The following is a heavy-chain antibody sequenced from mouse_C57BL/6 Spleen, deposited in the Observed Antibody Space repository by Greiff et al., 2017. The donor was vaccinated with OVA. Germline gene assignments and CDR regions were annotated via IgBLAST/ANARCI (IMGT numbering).Heavy chain of an antibody. CDR2: INPNNGGT. CDR3: ARGGSWGN. D-gene: IGHD3-1*01. CDR1: GYTFTDYY. Sequence: VQLQQSGPELVKPGASVKISCKASGYTFTDYYMNWVKQSHGKSLEWIGDINPNNGGTSYNQKFKGKATLTVDKSSSTAYMELRSLTSEDSAVYYCARGGSWGNWGQGTTLTVSS. J-gene: IGHJ2*01. V-gene: IGHV1-26*01.